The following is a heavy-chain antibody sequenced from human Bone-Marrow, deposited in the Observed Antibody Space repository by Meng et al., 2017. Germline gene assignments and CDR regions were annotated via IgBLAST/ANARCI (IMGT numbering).Heavy chain of an antibody. D-gene: IGHD3-10*01. Sequence: GGSLRLSCAASGFTFSSYAMHWVRQAPGKGLEYVSAISSNGGSTYYANSVKGRFTISRDNSKNTLYLQMGSLRAEDTAVYYCARDRITMVRGVIITQNFDYWGQGTLVTVSS. CDR3: ARDRITMVRGVIITQNFDY. CDR2: ISSNGGST. J-gene: IGHJ4*02. CDR1: GFTFSSYA. V-gene: IGHV3-64*01.